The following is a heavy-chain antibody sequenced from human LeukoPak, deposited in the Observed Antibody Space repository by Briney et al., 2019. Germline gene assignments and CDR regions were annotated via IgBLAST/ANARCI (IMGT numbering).Heavy chain of an antibody. Sequence: ASVKVSCKASGYTFISYDINWVRQATGQGLEWMGWMNPNSGNTGYAQKFQGRVTMTRYTSISTAYMELSSLRSEDTAVYYCAREGNTKRQLYNWFDPWGQGTLVTVSS. CDR1: GYTFISYD. V-gene: IGHV1-8*01. J-gene: IGHJ5*02. D-gene: IGHD2-2*01. CDR2: MNPNSGNT. CDR3: AREGNTKRQLYNWFDP.